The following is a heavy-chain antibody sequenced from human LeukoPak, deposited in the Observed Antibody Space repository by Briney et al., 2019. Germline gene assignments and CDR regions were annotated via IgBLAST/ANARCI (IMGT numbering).Heavy chain of an antibody. CDR2: IIPIFGTA. V-gene: IGHV1-69*06. CDR3: ARRSSPWYFDY. CDR1: GGTLSSYP. Sequence: SVKVSCKASGGTLSSYPISWVRPAPGQGLAWMGGIIPIFGTANYAQKFQGRVTITADKSTSTAYMELSSLRSEDTAVYYCARRSSPWYFDYWGQGTLVTVSS. J-gene: IGHJ4*02. D-gene: IGHD6-6*01.